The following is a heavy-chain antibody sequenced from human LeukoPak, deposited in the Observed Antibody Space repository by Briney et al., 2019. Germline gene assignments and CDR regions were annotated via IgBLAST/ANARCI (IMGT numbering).Heavy chain of an antibody. CDR3: ARDQFWGSWDY. CDR2: IKQDGSEK. CDR1: GFTFSSYR. J-gene: IGHJ4*02. D-gene: IGHD7-27*01. Sequence: GGSLRLSCAASGFTFSSYRMSWVRQAPGKGLEWVANIKQDGSEKYYVDSVKGRFTISRDNAKNSLYLQMNSLRAEDTAVYYCARDQFWGSWDYWGQGTLVTVSS. V-gene: IGHV3-7*01.